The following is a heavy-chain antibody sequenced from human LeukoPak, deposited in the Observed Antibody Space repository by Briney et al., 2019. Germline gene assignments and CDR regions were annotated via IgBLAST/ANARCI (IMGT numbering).Heavy chain of an antibody. CDR2: IYSGGDT. D-gene: IGHD6-19*01. CDR3: ARVAVGAGTDYFDY. J-gene: IGHJ4*02. Sequence: PGGSLRLSCAASGFTVSSNYMSWVRQAPGKGLEWVSVIYSGGDTYYADSVKGRFTISRDNSKNTLYLQMNSLRAEETAVYYCARVAVGAGTDYFDYWGQGTLVTVSS. V-gene: IGHV3-53*01. CDR1: GFTVSSNY.